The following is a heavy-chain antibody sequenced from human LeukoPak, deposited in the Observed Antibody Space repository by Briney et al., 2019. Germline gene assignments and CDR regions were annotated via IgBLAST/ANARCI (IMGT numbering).Heavy chain of an antibody. CDR3: ARESSDYDFWSGYYRADYFDY. D-gene: IGHD3-3*01. CDR2: ISWNSGTI. Sequence: GGSLRLSCAASRFTFDDYAMHWARQAPGKGLEWVSGISWNSGTIGYADSVKGRSTISRDNAKNSLYLQMNSLRAEDTAVYYCARESSDYDFWSGYYRADYFDYWGQGTLVTVSS. CDR1: RFTFDDYA. J-gene: IGHJ4*02. V-gene: IGHV3-9*01.